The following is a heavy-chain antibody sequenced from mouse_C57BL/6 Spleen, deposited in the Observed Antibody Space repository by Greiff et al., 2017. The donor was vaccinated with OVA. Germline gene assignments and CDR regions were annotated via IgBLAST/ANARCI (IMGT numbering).Heavy chain of an antibody. D-gene: IGHD2-1*01. CDR2: IHPNSGST. CDR1: GYTFTSYW. CDR3: ARRGNCYFDY. V-gene: IGHV1-64*01. Sequence: QVQLQQPGAELVKPGASVKLSCKASGYTFTSYWMHWVKQRPGQGLEWIGMIHPNSGSTNYNEKFKSKATLTVDKSSSTACMQLSSLTSENSAVYYCARRGNCYFDYWGQGTTLTVAS. J-gene: IGHJ2*01.